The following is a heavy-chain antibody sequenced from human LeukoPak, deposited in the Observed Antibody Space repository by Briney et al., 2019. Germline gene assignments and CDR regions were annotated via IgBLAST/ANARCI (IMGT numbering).Heavy chain of an antibody. J-gene: IGHJ5*02. V-gene: IGHV4-59*08. Sequence: PSETLSLTCTVSGGPISSYYWSWIRQPPGKGLEWIGYIYYSGSTNYNPSLKSRVTISVDTSKNQFSLKLSSVTAADTAVHYCARLLVNWFDPWGQGTLVTVSS. CDR3: ARLLVNWFDP. CDR2: IYYSGST. D-gene: IGHD2-8*02. CDR1: GGPISSYY.